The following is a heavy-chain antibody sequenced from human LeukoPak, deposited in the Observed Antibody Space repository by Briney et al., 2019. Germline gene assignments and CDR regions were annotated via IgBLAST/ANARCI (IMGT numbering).Heavy chain of an antibody. CDR2: INSDGSST. CDR1: GFTFSGYW. CDR3: ARGAAAGTQYY. V-gene: IGHV3-74*01. Sequence: PGRSLRLSCAASGFTFSGYWMHWVRQAPGKGLVWVSRINSDGSSTSYADSVKGRFTISRDNAKKTLYLQMYSLRAEDTAVYYCARGAAAGTQYYWGQGTLVTVSS. J-gene: IGHJ4*02. D-gene: IGHD6-13*01.